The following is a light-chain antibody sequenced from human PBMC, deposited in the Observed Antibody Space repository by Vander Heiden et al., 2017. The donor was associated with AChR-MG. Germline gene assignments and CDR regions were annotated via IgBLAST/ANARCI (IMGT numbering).Light chain of an antibody. Sequence: EVVMTQSPAILSVSPGEGATLSCRASQSVYSNLAWYQQKPGQAPRLLIYGASKRATGVPDRFSGSGSGTEFTLTISRLQSEDIAVYYCQQCYTWPQTFGQGTKVEIK. CDR3: QQCYTWPQT. CDR1: QSVYSN. V-gene: IGKV3-15*01. J-gene: IGKJ1*01. CDR2: GAS.